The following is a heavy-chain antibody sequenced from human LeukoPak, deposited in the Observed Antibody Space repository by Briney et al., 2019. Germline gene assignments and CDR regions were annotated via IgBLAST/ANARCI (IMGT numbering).Heavy chain of an antibody. D-gene: IGHD3-22*01. CDR1: GGTFSSYA. Sequence: SVKVSCKASGGTFSSYAISWVRQAPGQGLEWMGGIIPIFGTANYAQKFQGRVTITADESTSTAYMELSSLRSEDTAVYYCASSQLHYYDSSGYPVNWGQGTLVTVSS. J-gene: IGHJ4*02. CDR3: ASSQLHYYDSSGYPVN. V-gene: IGHV1-69*13. CDR2: IIPIFGTA.